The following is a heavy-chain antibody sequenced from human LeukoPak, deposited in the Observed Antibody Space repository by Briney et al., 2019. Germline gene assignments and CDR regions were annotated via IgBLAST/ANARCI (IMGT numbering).Heavy chain of an antibody. V-gene: IGHV3-23*01. CDR2: ISGSGGST. CDR3: AKDKGDLRGYSYGSDY. D-gene: IGHD5-18*01. Sequence: QPGGSLRLSCAASGFTFSSYAMSWVRQAPGKGLEWVSAISGSGGSTYYADSVKGRFTISRDNSKNTLYLQMNSLRAEDMAVYYCAKDKGDLRGYSYGSDYWGQGTLVTVSS. J-gene: IGHJ4*02. CDR1: GFTFSSYA.